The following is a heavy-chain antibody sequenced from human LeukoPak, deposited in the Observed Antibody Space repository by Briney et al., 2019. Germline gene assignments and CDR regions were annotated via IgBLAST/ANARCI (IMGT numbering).Heavy chain of an antibody. V-gene: IGHV4-59*01. CDR3: ARLGLTGFDP. J-gene: IGHJ5*02. CDR2: IHYSGST. Sequence: SETLSLTCTVSGGTISSYYWNWIRQPPGKGLEWIGYIHYSGSTKYNPSLKSRVTISVDTSKYQFSLKLRSVTAADTAVYYCARLGLTGFDPWGQGTLVTVSS. CDR1: GGTISSYY. D-gene: IGHD3-16*01.